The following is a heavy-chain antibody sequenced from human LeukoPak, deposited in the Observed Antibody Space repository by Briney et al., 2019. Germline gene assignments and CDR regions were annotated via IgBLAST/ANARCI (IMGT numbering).Heavy chain of an antibody. D-gene: IGHD2-21*02. J-gene: IGHJ4*02. CDR1: GFTFSDYY. CDR3: ASGVVLVSALQY. V-gene: IGHV3-11*01. CDR2: ISSSGSSI. Sequence: NAGGSLRLSCAAAGFTFSDYYMSWIRQAPGKGLEWVSYISSSGSSIYYADSVKGRFTISRDNAKNSLYLQMNSLRAEDTAVYYCASGVVLVSALQYWGQGTLVTVSS.